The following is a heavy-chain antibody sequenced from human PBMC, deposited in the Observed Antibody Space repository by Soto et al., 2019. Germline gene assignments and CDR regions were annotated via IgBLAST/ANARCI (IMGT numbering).Heavy chain of an antibody. CDR2: IYWDDDK. CDR3: AHIPNYYQYDWFDP. CDR1: GFSLTTRGVG. D-gene: IGHD3-16*01. J-gene: IGHJ5*02. Sequence: QITLKESGPTLVKPTQTLTLTCTFSGFSLTTRGVGVGWIRQPPGKALECLALIYWDDDKRYSPSLQSRLSITKDTPKNQAVLTMTNVVPVDTATYYCAHIPNYYQYDWFDPWGQGTLVSVSS. V-gene: IGHV2-5*02.